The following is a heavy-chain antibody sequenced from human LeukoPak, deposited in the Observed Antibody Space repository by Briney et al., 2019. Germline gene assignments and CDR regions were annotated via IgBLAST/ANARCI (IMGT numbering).Heavy chain of an antibody. CDR1: GYTFTGYY. V-gene: IGHV1-2*02. J-gene: IGHJ4*02. CDR2: INPNSGGT. Sequence: GASVEVSCKASGYTFTGYYMHWVRQAPGQGLEWMGWINPNSGGTNYAQKFQGRVTMTRDTSISTAHMELSRLRSDDTAVYYCARGYDSSGYYYGYWGQGTLVTVSS. D-gene: IGHD3-22*01. CDR3: ARGYDSSGYYYGY.